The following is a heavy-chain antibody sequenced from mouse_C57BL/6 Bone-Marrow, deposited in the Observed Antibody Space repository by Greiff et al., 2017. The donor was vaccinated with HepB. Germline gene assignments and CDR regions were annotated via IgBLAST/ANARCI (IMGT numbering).Heavy chain of an antibody. Sequence: EVQVVESGGGLVQSGRSLRLSCATSGFTFSDFYMEWVRQAPGKGLEWIAASRNKANDYTTEYSASVKGRFIVSRDTSQSILYLQMNALRAEDTAIYYCARDAGDGYDKAVNWDYAMDYWGQGTSVTVSS. J-gene: IGHJ4*01. CDR1: GFTFSDFY. D-gene: IGHD2-2*01. CDR3: ARDAGDGYDKAVNWDYAMDY. V-gene: IGHV7-1*01. CDR2: SRNKANDYTT.